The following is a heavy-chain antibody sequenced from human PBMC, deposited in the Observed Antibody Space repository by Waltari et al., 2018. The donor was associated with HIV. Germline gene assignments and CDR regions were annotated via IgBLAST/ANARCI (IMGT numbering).Heavy chain of an antibody. Sequence: VQLVESGGGLVQPGGSLRLSCAASGFTFSRNTMNWVRQAPGKGRELLSTITIDSTTIHYADSVKGRFTISRDNAKNSVFLQMSSLRDEDTAVYYCASARVGTAYLDYWGQGTLVTVSS. CDR1: GFTFSRNT. V-gene: IGHV3-48*02. CDR2: ITIDSTTI. CDR3: ASARVGTAYLDY. J-gene: IGHJ4*02. D-gene: IGHD2-15*01.